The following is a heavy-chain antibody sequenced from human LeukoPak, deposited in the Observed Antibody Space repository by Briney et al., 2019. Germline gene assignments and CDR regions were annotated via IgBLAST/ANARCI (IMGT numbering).Heavy chain of an antibody. J-gene: IGHJ4*02. CDR2: INPNSGGT. Sequence: GASVKVSCKASGYTFTAYYVHWVRQAPGQGLEWMGWINPNSGGTNYAQKFQDWVTMTRDTSINTAYMELTRLRSDDTAVYYCARWGGYGVGYYFDYWGQGTLVTVSS. CDR3: ARWGGYGVGYYFDY. V-gene: IGHV1-2*04. CDR1: GYTFTAYY. D-gene: IGHD5-12*01.